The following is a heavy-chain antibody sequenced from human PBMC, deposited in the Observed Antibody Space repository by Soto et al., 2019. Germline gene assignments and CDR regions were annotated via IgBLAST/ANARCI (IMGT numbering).Heavy chain of an antibody. CDR3: ARDTYDILTGENEAFDI. D-gene: IGHD3-9*01. Sequence: QVQLVESGGGLVKPGGSLRLSCAASGFTFSDYYMKWIRQAPGKGLEWVSYISSSSSYTNYADSVKGRFTISRDNAKNSLYLQMNSLRAEDTAVYYCARDTYDILTGENEAFDIWGQGTMVTVSS. J-gene: IGHJ3*02. CDR2: ISSSSSYT. V-gene: IGHV3-11*05. CDR1: GFTFSDYY.